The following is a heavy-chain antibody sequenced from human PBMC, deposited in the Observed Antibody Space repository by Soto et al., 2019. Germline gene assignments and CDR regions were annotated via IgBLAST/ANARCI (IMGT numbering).Heavy chain of an antibody. D-gene: IGHD6-13*01. V-gene: IGHV1-3*01. J-gene: IGHJ5*02. CDR1: GYTFTSYG. CDR2: INPDKGNT. Sequence: GASVKVSCKASGYTFTSYGISWVRQGPGQRLEWMGWINPDKGNTKYSQNFQDRVTFTRDTSASTAYMELSNLRSEDTAVYYCARGIESKAAAPPFDPWGQGSLVTVS. CDR3: ARGIESKAAAPPFDP.